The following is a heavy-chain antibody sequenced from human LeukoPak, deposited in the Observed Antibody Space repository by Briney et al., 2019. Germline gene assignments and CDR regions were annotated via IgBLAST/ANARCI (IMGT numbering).Heavy chain of an antibody. J-gene: IGHJ5*02. CDR3: ARRGVYCGGDCYTYNWFDP. Sequence: GESLKISCQGSGYSFTSYWIGWVRPMPGKGLEWMGIIYPGDSDTRYSPSFQGQVTISADKSISTAYLQWSSLKASDTAMYYCARRGVYCGGDCYTYNWFDPWGQGTLVTVSS. V-gene: IGHV5-51*01. CDR2: IYPGDSDT. CDR1: GYSFTSYW. D-gene: IGHD2-21*02.